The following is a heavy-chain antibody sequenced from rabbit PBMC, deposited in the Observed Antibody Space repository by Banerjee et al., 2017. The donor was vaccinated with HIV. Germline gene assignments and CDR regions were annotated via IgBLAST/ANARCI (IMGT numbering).Heavy chain of an antibody. CDR1: GLSFSSSYW. CDR2: IYGGTVGST. D-gene: IGHD7-1*01. V-gene: IGHV1S40*01. J-gene: IGHJ4*01. CDR3: ARDGYAGYGPLYYFNL. Sequence: QSLEESGGDLVKPGASLTLTCTASGLSFSSSYWICWVRQAPGKGLEWIACIYGGTVGSTYYASWAKGRFTISETSSTTVTLQMTSLTAADTATYFCARDGYAGYGPLYYFNLWGPGTLVTVS.